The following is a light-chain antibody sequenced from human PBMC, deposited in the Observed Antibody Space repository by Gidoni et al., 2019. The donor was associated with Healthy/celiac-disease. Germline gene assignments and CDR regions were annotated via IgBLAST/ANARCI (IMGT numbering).Light chain of an antibody. CDR1: QSISSY. J-gene: IGKJ4*01. CDR3: QQSYSTPLT. V-gene: IGKV1-39*01. Sequence: DIQMTQSPSSLSASVGDRVTITCRASQSISSYLNWYQQKPGKAPKLLIYAAASLQSGVPSRFSGSGSRTEVTLTISRLQPEDFATYYCQQSYSTPLTFGGETKVEIK. CDR2: AAA.